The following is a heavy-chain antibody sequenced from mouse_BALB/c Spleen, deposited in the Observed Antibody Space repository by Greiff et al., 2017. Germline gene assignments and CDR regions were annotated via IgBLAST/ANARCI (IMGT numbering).Heavy chain of an antibody. CDR3: ARWGYGDYAMDY. D-gene: IGHD1-1*02. V-gene: IGHV1-7*01. J-gene: IGHJ4*01. Sequence: VQLQQSGAELAKPGASVKMSCKASGYTFTSYWMHWVKQRPGQGLEWIGYINPSTGYTEYNQKFKDKATLTADKSSSTAYMQLSSLTSEDSAVYYCARWGYGDYAMDYWGQGTSVTVSS. CDR2: INPSTGYT. CDR1: GYTFTSYW.